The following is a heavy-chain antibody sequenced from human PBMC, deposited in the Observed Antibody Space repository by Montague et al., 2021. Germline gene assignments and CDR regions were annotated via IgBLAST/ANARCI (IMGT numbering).Heavy chain of an antibody. V-gene: IGHV3-9*01. CDR3: ARVRERRYYYYGMDV. D-gene: IGHD1-1*01. Sequence: SLRLSCAASGFTFEDYAMHWVRQAPGKGLEWVSGISWNSGSIGYADSVKGRFTISRDNAKNSPYLQMNSLRAEDKALYYCARVRERRYYYYGMDVWGQGTAVTVSS. CDR1: GFTFEDYA. J-gene: IGHJ6*02. CDR2: ISWNSGSI.